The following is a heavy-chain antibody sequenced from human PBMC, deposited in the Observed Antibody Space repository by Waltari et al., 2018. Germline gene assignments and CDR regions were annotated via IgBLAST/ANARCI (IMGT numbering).Heavy chain of an antibody. CDR2: INAGNGNT. J-gene: IGHJ4*02. Sequence: QVQLVQSGAEVKKPGASVKVSCKASGYTFTSYAMHWVRQAPGQGLEWMGWINAGNGNTKYSQKFQGRVTITRETSASTAYMELSSRRSEDTAVYYCASSWVVTSSSLDYWGQGTLVTVSS. CDR3: ASSWVVTSSSLDY. D-gene: IGHD6-6*01. V-gene: IGHV1-3*01. CDR1: GYTFTSYA.